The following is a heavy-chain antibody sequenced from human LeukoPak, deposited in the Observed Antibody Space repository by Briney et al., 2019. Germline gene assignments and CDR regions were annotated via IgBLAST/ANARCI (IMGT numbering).Heavy chain of an antibody. D-gene: IGHD3-16*01. CDR1: GYTFTSYG. V-gene: IGHV1-18*01. CDR2: ISAYNGNT. Sequence: ASVKVSCKASGYTFTSYGISWVRQAPGQGLEWMGWISAYNGNTHYAQKFQGRVTMTRDMSTSTVYMELSSLRSEDTAVYYCARSRGGYGDYGSWFDPWGQGILVTVSS. CDR3: ARSRGGYGDYGSWFDP. J-gene: IGHJ5*02.